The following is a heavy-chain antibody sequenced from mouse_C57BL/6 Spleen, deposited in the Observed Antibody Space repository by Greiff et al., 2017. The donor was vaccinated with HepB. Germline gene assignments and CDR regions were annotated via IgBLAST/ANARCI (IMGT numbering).Heavy chain of an antibody. V-gene: IGHV5-17*01. Sequence: EVKLVESGGGLVKPGGSLKLSCAASGFTFSDYGMHWVRQAPEKGLEWVAYISSGSSTIYYADTVKGRFTISRDNAKNTLFLQMTSLRSEDTAMYYCARPQFYYFDYWGQGATLTGSS. J-gene: IGHJ2*01. CDR1: GFTFSDYG. CDR3: ARPQFYYFDY. CDR2: ISSGSSTI.